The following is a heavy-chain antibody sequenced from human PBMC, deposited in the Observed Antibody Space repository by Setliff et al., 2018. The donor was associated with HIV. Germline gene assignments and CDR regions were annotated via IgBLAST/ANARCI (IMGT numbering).Heavy chain of an antibody. D-gene: IGHD7-27*01. V-gene: IGHV3-74*01. CDR2: INSDGTTT. CDR3: ARDPLNGDLAFDI. CDR1: GFTVSSNY. J-gene: IGHJ3*02. Sequence: GGSLRLSCAASGFTVSSNYMSWVRQAPGKGLVWVSRINSDGTTTNYADSVKGRFTISRDNAKNTVYLQMNSLRAEDTAVYYCARDPLNGDLAFDIWGPGTKVTVSS.